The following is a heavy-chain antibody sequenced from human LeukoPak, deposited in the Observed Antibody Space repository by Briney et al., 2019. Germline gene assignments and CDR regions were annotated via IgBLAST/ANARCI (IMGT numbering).Heavy chain of an antibody. D-gene: IGHD3-9*01. CDR1: VGSFSVYD. Sequence: KTSEILSLTCAVYVGSFSVYDWSWIRKPPGKGLEWIVEINHSGSTNYNPSLKSRVTISVDTSKNQFSLKLSSVTAADTAVYYCARVPLRYFDWFSISGPFDYWGQGTLVTVSS. CDR3: ARVPLRYFDWFSISGPFDY. V-gene: IGHV4-34*01. CDR2: INHSGST. J-gene: IGHJ4*02.